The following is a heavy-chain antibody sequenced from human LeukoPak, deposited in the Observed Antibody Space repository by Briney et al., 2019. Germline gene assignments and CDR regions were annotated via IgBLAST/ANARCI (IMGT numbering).Heavy chain of an antibody. Sequence: AASVKVSCKASRYIFTDYYLHWVRQAPGRRLEWMGWINPDTSGTLYAQKFEDRVTMARDTSINTAYMELSSLRYDDTAIYYCARAAYGDYSHLDYWGQGTLVTVSS. CDR3: ARAAYGDYSHLDY. D-gene: IGHD4-17*01. J-gene: IGHJ4*02. CDR2: INPDTSGT. V-gene: IGHV1-2*02. CDR1: RYIFTDYY.